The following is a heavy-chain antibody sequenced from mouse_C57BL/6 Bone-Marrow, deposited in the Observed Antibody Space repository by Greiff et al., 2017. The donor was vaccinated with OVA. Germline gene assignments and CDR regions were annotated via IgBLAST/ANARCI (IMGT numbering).Heavy chain of an antibody. CDR3: ARVTPNYDGRGYFDV. J-gene: IGHJ1*03. CDR2: INYDGSST. D-gene: IGHD1-1*01. V-gene: IGHV5-16*01. Sequence: EVKLMESEGGLVQPGSSMKLSCTASGFTFSDYYMAWVRQVPEKGLEWVANINYDGSSTYYLDSLKSRFIISRDNAKNILYLQMSSLKSEDTATYYCARVTPNYDGRGYFDVWGTGTTVTVSS. CDR1: GFTFSDYY.